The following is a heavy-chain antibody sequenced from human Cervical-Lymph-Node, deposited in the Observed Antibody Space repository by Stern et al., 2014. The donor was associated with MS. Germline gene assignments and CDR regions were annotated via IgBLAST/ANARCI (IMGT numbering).Heavy chain of an antibody. J-gene: IGHJ4*02. V-gene: IGHV3-30*01. D-gene: IGHD5-24*01. CDR2: ISSDGINE. CDR3: AREMAILRGSFHY. Sequence: VQLVESGGGVVQPGKSLRLSCAASGFTFSNYAMHWVRQAPGKGLEWVALISSDGINEYYADSVKGRFTVSRDSSKNTLYLQMNSLRLEDSAVFYCAREMAILRGSFHYWGQGTLVAVSS. CDR1: GFTFSNYA.